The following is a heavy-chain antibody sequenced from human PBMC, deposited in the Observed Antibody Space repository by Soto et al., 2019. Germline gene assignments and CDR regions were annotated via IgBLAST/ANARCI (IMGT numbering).Heavy chain of an antibody. CDR3: ARHSLRREIDY. CDR1: GDSISSSSYY. Sequence: SETLSLTCTVSGDSISSSSYYWAWIRQPPGKGLEWIGTIFYNGITYYNPSFKSRVTISVDTSKNQFSLRLSSLTAADTAVYYCARHSLRREIDYRGQGTLVTVSS. CDR2: IFYNGIT. J-gene: IGHJ4*02. V-gene: IGHV4-39*01.